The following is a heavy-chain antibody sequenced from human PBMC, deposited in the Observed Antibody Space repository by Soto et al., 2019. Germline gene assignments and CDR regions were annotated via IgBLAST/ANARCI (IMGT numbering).Heavy chain of an antibody. CDR1: GGTFSSYA. CDR2: IIPIFGTA. J-gene: IGHJ3*02. Sequence: QVQLVQSGAEVKKPGSSVKVSCKASGGTFSSYAISWVRQAPGQGLEWMGGIIPIFGTANYAQKFQGRVTITADESTSTAYTELSSLRSEDTAVYYCARVWAAAIGHHDAFDIWGQGTMVTVSS. CDR3: ARVWAAAIGHHDAFDI. D-gene: IGHD2-2*01. V-gene: IGHV1-69*01.